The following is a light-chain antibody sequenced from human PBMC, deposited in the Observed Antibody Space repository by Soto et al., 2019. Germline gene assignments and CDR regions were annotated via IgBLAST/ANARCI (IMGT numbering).Light chain of an antibody. J-gene: IGKJ4*01. Sequence: DIQMTQSPSSLSAFVGDRVTITCQASQAISNYLNWYQQKPGKAPKLLIYDASNLQTGVPSRFSGSGSGTDFTVIISSLQPEDIATYYCQQYDNLPLTFGGGTKVEIK. CDR3: QQYDNLPLT. CDR1: QAISNY. V-gene: IGKV1-33*01. CDR2: DAS.